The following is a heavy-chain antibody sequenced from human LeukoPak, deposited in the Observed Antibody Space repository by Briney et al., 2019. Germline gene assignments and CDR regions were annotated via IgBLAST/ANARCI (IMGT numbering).Heavy chain of an antibody. CDR3: ARVYYDILTGDGWFDP. J-gene: IGHJ5*02. CDR2: ISAYNGNT. CDR1: GYTFTSYG. D-gene: IGHD3-9*01. V-gene: IGHV1-18*01. Sequence: VASVMVSCKTSGYTFTSYGISWVRQAPGQGLEWMGWISAYNGNTNYAQKLRGRVTMTTDTSTSTAYMELRSLRSDDTAVYYCARVYYDILTGDGWFDPWGQGTLVTVSS.